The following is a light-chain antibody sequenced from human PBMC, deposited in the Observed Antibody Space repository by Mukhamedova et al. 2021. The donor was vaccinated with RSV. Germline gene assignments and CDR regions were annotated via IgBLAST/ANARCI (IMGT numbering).Light chain of an antibody. V-gene: IGKV1-5*03. CDR3: QQYNSYSYT. CDR2: KAS. J-gene: IGKJ2*01. Sequence: WYQRRVHGIAPNLLIYKASSLKSGVPSRFSGSRSGTEFTLTISSLQPDDFATYYCQQYNSYSYTFGQGTKLEIK.